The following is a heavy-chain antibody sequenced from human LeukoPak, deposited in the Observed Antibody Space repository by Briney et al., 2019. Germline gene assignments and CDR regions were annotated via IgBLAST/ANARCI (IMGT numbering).Heavy chain of an antibody. Sequence: ASVKVSCKASGYTFTSYGISWVRQAPGQGLEWMGWISAYNGNTNYAQKLQGRVTMTTDTSTSTAYMELRSLRSDDTAVYYRATTYYYDSSGYLDYWGQGTLVTVSS. J-gene: IGHJ4*02. D-gene: IGHD3-22*01. CDR1: GYTFTSYG. V-gene: IGHV1-18*01. CDR3: ATTYYYDSSGYLDY. CDR2: ISAYNGNT.